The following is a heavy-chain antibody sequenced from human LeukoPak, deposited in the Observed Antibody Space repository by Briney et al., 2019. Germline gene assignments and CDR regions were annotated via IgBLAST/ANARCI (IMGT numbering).Heavy chain of an antibody. J-gene: IGHJ5*02. CDR3: ARDIYESSYTNWFDP. CDR2: ISSSGSSI. V-gene: IGHV3-48*03. D-gene: IGHD3-22*01. Sequence: QAGGSLRLSCAASGFTFSNYEMNWVRQAPGKGLEWVSYISSSGSSIYYADSVKGRFTISRDNANNSLSLQMNSLRAEDTAVYYCARDIYESSYTNWFDPWGQGTLVTVSS. CDR1: GFTFSNYE.